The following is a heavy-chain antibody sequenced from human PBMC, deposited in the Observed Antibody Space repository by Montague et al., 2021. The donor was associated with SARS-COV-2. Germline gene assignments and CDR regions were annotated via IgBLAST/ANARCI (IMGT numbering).Heavy chain of an antibody. V-gene: IGHV4-39*01. CDR1: GGSIISTTSN. CDR2: IYYTANT. J-gene: IGHJ5*02. D-gene: IGHD5-12*01. CDR3: AGDRLRYGWFEP. Sequence: SETLSLTCTVSGGSIISTTSNWGWIRQPPGKGLEWIGSIYYTANTYYTPSLKTRVTISVDTSKNQFSLRLRSVTAADTAVYYCAGDRLRYGWFEPWGQGTLVTVSS.